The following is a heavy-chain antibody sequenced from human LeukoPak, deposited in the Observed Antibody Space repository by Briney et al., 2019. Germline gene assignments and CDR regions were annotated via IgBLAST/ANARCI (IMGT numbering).Heavy chain of an antibody. D-gene: IGHD6-19*01. CDR3: AKDKQWPDAFDI. V-gene: IGHV3-23*01. CDR1: GFTFSSSA. J-gene: IGHJ3*02. CDR2: ISGSGGST. Sequence: GGSLRLSCAASGFTFSSSAMSWVRQAPGKGLEWVSSISGSGGSTYYADSVKGRFTISRDNSKNTLYLQMNSLRAEDTAVYYCAKDKQWPDAFDIWGQGTMVTVSS.